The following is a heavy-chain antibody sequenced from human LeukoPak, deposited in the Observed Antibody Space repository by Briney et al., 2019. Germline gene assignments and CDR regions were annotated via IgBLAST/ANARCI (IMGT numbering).Heavy chain of an antibody. J-gene: IGHJ4*02. Sequence: GASVKVSCKASGYTFTSFGINWVRQAPGQGLEWMGWISAYNGNTNYAQNLQGRVTMTADTSTSTAYMELSSLRSDDTAVYYCAGWPTNSSSDFDSCGQGSLVTVSS. D-gene: IGHD1-7*01. V-gene: IGHV1-18*01. CDR1: GYTFTSFG. CDR2: ISAYNGNT. CDR3: AGWPTNSSSDFDS.